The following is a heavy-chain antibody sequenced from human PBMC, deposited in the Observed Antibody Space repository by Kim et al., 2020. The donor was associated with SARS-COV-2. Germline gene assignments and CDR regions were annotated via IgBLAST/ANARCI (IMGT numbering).Heavy chain of an antibody. CDR2: ISSSSSYI. CDR1: GFTFSSYS. J-gene: IGHJ4*02. V-gene: IGHV3-21*01. D-gene: IGHD2-15*01. Sequence: GGSLRLSCAASGFTFSSYSMNWVRQAPGKGLEWVSSISSSSSYIYYADSVKGRFTISRDNAKNSLYLQMNSLRAEDTAVYYCARDYREVVAVFDYWGQGTLVTVSS. CDR3: ARDYREVVAVFDY.